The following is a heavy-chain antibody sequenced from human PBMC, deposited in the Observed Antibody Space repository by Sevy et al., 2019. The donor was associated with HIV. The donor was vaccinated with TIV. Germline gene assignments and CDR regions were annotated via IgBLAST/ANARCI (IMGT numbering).Heavy chain of an antibody. CDR1: GDSLSSNDYY. V-gene: IGHV4-39*02. J-gene: IGHJ4*02. Sequence: SETLSLTCTVSGDSLSSNDYYWAWIRQPPGKGLDWIGSIYYSGSTYYNPSLKSRVTISVDTSKNQFSLKLRSVTAADTAVYYCAREGPRIAQFDYWGQGTLVTVSS. CDR3: AREGPRIAQFDY. CDR2: IYYSGST. D-gene: IGHD6-13*01.